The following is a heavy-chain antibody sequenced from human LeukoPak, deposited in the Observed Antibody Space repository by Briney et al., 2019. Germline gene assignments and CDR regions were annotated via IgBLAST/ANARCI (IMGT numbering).Heavy chain of an antibody. CDR1: GFTVRSNY. CDR2: IHRDGST. CDR3: AAGTAADY. D-gene: IGHD6-13*01. Sequence: PGGSLRLSCAASGFTVRSNYMSWVRQAPGKGLEWVSVIHRDGSTNYADSVKGRFTISRDNSKNTLYLQMNSLRVEDTAVYYCAAGTAADYWGLGTLVTVSS. V-gene: IGHV3-53*01. J-gene: IGHJ4*02.